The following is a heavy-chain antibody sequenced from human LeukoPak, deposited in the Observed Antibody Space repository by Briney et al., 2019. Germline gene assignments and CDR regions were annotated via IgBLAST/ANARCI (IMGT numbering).Heavy chain of an antibody. D-gene: IGHD5-24*01. CDR2: IYPGDSAT. CDR1: EYRLTNYW. V-gene: IGHV5-51*04. CDR3: ETLDRRDDYSAFEY. J-gene: IGHJ4*01. Sequence: GESLKISCKGSEYRLTNYWIGWVRQMRGKGLEWMGIIYPGDSATKYSPFFQGQVTTSADKPITTAYLQWSSLNASDTAMYYCETLDRRDDYSAFEYWGQGTLVTVP.